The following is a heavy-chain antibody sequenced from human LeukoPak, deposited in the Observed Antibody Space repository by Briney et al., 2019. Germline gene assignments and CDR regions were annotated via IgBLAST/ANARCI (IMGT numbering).Heavy chain of an antibody. CDR1: GGTFNSYA. D-gene: IGHD5-24*01. J-gene: IGHJ6*03. CDR2: IMPLFGTA. Sequence: SVKVSCKASGGTFNSYAISWVRQVPGQGLEWMGGIMPLFGTANYAQEFQGRVTFTTDESASTAYMEVSSLRSEDTAVYYCASGSLGDGYGVGDYYQYMDVWGKGTTVTVSS. V-gene: IGHV1-69*05. CDR3: ASGSLGDGYGVGDYYQYMDV.